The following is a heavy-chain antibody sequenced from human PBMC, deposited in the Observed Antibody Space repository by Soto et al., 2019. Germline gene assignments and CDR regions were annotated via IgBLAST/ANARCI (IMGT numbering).Heavy chain of an antibody. V-gene: IGHV3-30*04. J-gene: IGHJ6*02. CDR3: ARSATATDVPDSRYAMDV. CDR2: ISYSGKTK. Sequence: HPGGSLRLSCGASGFTFNNYAMHWVRQAPGKGLEWVTVISYSGKTKYYADSVKGRFTISRDNSKNTMYVEMNSLRTEDTAVYYCARSATATDVPDSRYAMDVWGQGTTVTVSS. CDR1: GFTFNNYA. D-gene: IGHD4-17*01.